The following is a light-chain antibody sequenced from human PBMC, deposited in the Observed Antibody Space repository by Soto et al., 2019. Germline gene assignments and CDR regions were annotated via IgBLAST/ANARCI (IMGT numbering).Light chain of an antibody. CDR2: LAS. J-gene: IGKJ1*01. Sequence: EIVLTQSPATLCSFPGDRVTLSCRASQAVNTRLAWYQHKPGQAPRLLIYLASNRAAGVPARFSGSGSGTDFTLTISDVEPEDFAVYYCHQRQSWPRTFGQGTKVDSK. V-gene: IGKV3-11*01. CDR1: QAVNTR. CDR3: HQRQSWPRT.